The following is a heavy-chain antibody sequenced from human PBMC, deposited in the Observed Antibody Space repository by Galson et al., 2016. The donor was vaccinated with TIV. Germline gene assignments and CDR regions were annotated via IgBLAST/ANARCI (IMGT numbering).Heavy chain of an antibody. V-gene: IGHV3-11*06. D-gene: IGHD1-26*01. CDR2: IGPTSKYA. Sequence: SLRLSCAASGFAFSDYYMTWIRQAPGKGLEWISYIGPTSKYATYADSVKGRFTISRDNAKNSLFLQMNSLSAEDSAIHYCARESPNTGSYSYRYFDLWGRGTLVTVSS. J-gene: IGHJ2*01. CDR3: ARESPNTGSYSYRYFDL. CDR1: GFAFSDYY.